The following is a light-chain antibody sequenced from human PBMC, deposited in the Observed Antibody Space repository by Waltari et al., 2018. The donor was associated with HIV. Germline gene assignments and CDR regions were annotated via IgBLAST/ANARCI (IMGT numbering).Light chain of an antibody. CDR1: QTISNS. Sequence: DIQMTPSPSSLSATVGDRVTIPCRASQTISNSLNWYPQKPGKAPKLLIYAASNLQSGVPSRFSGSGSGTDFALTISTLQPEDFATYYCQQSYSTPPLTFGGGTKVEVK. CDR3: QQSYSTPPLT. V-gene: IGKV1-39*01. J-gene: IGKJ4*01. CDR2: AAS.